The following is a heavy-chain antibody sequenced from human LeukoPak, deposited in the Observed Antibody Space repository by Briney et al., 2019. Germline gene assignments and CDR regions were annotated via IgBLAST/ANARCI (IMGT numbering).Heavy chain of an antibody. V-gene: IGHV1-2*02. CDR3: ARDPTTSGPDCSSTSCYESYYYMDV. D-gene: IGHD2-2*01. CDR1: AYTFTGYY. CDR2: INPNSGGT. J-gene: IGHJ6*03. Sequence: GASVTVSCTASAYTFTGYYMHWVRQAPGQGLEWMGWINPNSGGTNYAQKFQGRVTMTRDTSISTAYMELSRLRSDDTAVYYCARDPTTSGPDCSSTSCYESYYYMDVWGKGTTVTIAS.